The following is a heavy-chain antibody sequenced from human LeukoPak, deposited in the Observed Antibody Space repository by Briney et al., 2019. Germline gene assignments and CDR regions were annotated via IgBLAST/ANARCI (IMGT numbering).Heavy chain of an antibody. Sequence: PSETLSLTCAVYGGSFSGYYWSWSRQPPGQGLELIGEINHSGSTNYNPSLNSRVTISVDTSKNQFSLKLSSVTAADTAVYYCARGLPYSSSWYDYWGQGTLVTVSS. D-gene: IGHD6-13*01. CDR1: GGSFSGYY. V-gene: IGHV4-34*01. CDR2: INHSGST. CDR3: ARGLPYSSSWYDY. J-gene: IGHJ4*02.